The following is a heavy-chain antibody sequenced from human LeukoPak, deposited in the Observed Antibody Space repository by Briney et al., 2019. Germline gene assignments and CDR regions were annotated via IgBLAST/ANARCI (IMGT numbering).Heavy chain of an antibody. CDR2: IGNDGSGV. V-gene: IGHV3-74*01. CDR3: SRAQNYRMDV. Sequence: GGSLRLSCAASGFTFSDYWMHWVRQAPGKGLVWVSVIGNDGSGVVYADSVKGRFTVSRDNAKNMVYLQMNSLRVEDTAVYYCSRAQNYRMDVGGEGTKVTVSS. CDR1: GFTFSDYW. J-gene: IGHJ6*04.